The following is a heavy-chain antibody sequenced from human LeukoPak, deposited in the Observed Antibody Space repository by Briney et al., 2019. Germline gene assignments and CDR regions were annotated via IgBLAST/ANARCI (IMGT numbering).Heavy chain of an antibody. Sequence: GRSLRLSCAASGFTFSSYAMHWVRQAPGKGLEWVAVISYDGSNKYYADSVKGRFTISRDNSKNTLYLQMNSLRAEDTAVYYCARDPSTYYYDSSGARAYYYGMDVWGQGTTVTVSS. CDR2: ISYDGSNK. J-gene: IGHJ6*02. V-gene: IGHV3-30*04. CDR1: GFTFSSYA. CDR3: ARDPSTYYYDSSGARAYYYGMDV. D-gene: IGHD3-22*01.